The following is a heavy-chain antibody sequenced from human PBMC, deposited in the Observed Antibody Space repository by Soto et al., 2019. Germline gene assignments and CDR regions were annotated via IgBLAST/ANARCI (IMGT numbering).Heavy chain of an antibody. V-gene: IGHV1-69*06. CDR2: IIPMFGTA. D-gene: IGHD2-15*01. CDR3: ARRPSRYCGGGGCYSGDYYGLDV. J-gene: IGHJ6*02. CDR1: GGTFSTNG. Sequence: QVQLLQSGAEVKRPGSSVRVSCKASGGTFSTNGINWVRQAPGQGLEWMGGIIPMFGTANYAQKFQGRVTITADKSTSTVYMDLSSLRSEDTATYYCARRPSRYCGGGGCYSGDYYGLDVWGQGTTVTVSS.